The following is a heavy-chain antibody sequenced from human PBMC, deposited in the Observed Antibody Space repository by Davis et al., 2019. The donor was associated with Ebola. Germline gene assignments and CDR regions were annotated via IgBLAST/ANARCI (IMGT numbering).Heavy chain of an antibody. D-gene: IGHD3-10*01. CDR2: TYYSGTT. V-gene: IGHV4-39*01. Sequence: MPSETLSLTCTVSGDSLSSSNSYWGWIRQPPGKGPEWIGSTYYSGTTYYNPSLKSRVIISVDTSKNQFSLKLSSVTAADTALYYCARHSSESYYKPLDYWGQGTLVTVSS. CDR1: GDSLSSSNSY. CDR3: ARHSSESYYKPLDY. J-gene: IGHJ4*02.